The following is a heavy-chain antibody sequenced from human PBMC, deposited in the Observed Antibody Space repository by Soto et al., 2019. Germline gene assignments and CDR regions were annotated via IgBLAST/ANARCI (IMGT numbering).Heavy chain of an antibody. V-gene: IGHV3-21*01. Sequence: ESVGGLVKPGGSLRLSCVASGFSFSSYSMNWVRQAPGKGLEWVSSISSSSNYIYYADSVKGRFTISRDNAKNSLYLQMNSLRAEDTAVYYCARDRVEMATVFDYWGQGTLVTVSS. CDR1: GFSFSSYS. D-gene: IGHD4-4*01. CDR3: ARDRVEMATVFDY. CDR2: ISSSSNYI. J-gene: IGHJ4*02.